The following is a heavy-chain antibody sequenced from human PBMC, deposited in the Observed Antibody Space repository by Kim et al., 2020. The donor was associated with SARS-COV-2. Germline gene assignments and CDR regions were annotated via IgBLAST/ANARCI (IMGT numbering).Heavy chain of an antibody. J-gene: IGHJ4*02. Sequence: GGSLRLSCAASGFTFSSYSMNWVRQAPGKGLEWVSSISSSSSYIYYADSVKGRFTISRDNAKNSLYLQMNSLRAEDTAVYYCARDGDYDILTGYPQDIPSALWGQGTLVTVSS. V-gene: IGHV3-21*01. D-gene: IGHD3-9*01. CDR3: ARDGDYDILTGYPQDIPSAL. CDR2: ISSSSSYI. CDR1: GFTFSSYS.